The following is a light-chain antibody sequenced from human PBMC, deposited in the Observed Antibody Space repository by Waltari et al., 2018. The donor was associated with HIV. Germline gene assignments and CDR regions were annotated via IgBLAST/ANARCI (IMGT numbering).Light chain of an antibody. V-gene: IGLV2-8*01. CDR3: SSYAGSNNVV. Sequence: QSVLTQPPSASGSPGQSVTISCTGTSSDVGGYKYVSWYQQHPGKAPKLMIYEVSKRPSGVPGRFSGSKSGNTASLTVSGLQAEDEADYYCSSYAGSNNVVFGGGTKLTVL. J-gene: IGLJ2*01. CDR2: EVS. CDR1: SSDVGGYKY.